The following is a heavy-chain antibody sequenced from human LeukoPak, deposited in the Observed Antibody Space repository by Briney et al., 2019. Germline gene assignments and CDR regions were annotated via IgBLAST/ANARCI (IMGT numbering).Heavy chain of an antibody. D-gene: IGHD6-13*01. Sequence: GGSLRLSCAASGFTFSSYAMSWVRQAPGKGLEWVSAISGSGGSTYYADSVKGRFTISRDNSKNTLYLQMNSLRAEDTAVYYCAKAGSSWYFGYYYYGMDVWGQGTTVTVSS. CDR3: AKAGSSWYFGYYYYGMDV. V-gene: IGHV3-23*01. J-gene: IGHJ6*02. CDR1: GFTFSSYA. CDR2: ISGSGGST.